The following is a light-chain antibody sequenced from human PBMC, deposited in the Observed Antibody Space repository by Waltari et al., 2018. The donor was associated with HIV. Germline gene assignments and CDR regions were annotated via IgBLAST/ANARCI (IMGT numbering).Light chain of an antibody. Sequence: DIVMTQSPDSLAVSLGERATINRKSSQSVLYSSNNKNYLAWYQQKPGQPPKLLIYWASTRESGVPDRFSGSGSGTDFTLTISSLQAEDVAVYYCQQYYSTSYTFGQGTKLEIK. J-gene: IGKJ2*01. CDR1: QSVLYSSNNKNY. V-gene: IGKV4-1*01. CDR3: QQYYSTSYT. CDR2: WAS.